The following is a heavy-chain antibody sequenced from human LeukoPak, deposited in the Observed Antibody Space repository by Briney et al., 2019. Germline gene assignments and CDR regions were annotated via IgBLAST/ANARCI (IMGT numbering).Heavy chain of an antibody. J-gene: IGHJ4*02. CDR2: IYTSGST. CDR1: GGSIISYY. V-gene: IGHV4-4*07. CDR3: ASSIAAAGTVTFGY. D-gene: IGHD6-13*01. Sequence: PSETLSLTCTVSGGSIISYYWSWIRQPAGKGLEWIGRIYTSGSTNYNPSLKSRVTISVDTSKNQFSLKLSSVTAADTAVYYCASSIAAAGTVTFGYWGQGTLVTVSS.